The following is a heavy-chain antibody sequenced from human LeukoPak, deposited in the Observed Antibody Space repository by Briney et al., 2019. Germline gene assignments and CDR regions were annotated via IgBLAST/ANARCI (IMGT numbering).Heavy chain of an antibody. CDR3: ARNLDY. J-gene: IGHJ4*02. Sequence: KPGGSLRLSCAASGFTFSSYSMNWVRQAPGEGVEWVSSISSSSRYILYADSVEGRFTISRGNVKNSLYLQMNSLRADDTAVYYCARNLDYWGQGTLVTVSS. CDR2: ISSSSRYI. D-gene: IGHD1-14*01. CDR1: GFTFSSYS. V-gene: IGHV3-21*01.